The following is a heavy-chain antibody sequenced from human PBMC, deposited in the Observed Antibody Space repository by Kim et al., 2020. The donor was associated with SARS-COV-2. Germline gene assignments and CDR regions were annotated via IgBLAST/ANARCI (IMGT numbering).Heavy chain of an antibody. D-gene: IGHD6-19*01. V-gene: IGHV3-7*01. CDR1: GFTFSSYW. CDR2: IKQDGNQK. Sequence: GGSLRLSCAASGFTFSSYWMTWVRQAPGKGLEWVANIKQDGNQKYYVDSVKGRFTISRDNAKNSLYLQMNSLRAEDTAVYYCARDRDLYSSGKYAFDTWGQGT. J-gene: IGHJ3*02. CDR3: ARDRDLYSSGKYAFDT.